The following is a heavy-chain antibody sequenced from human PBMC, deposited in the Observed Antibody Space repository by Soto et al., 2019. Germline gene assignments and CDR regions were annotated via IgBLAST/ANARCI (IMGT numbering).Heavy chain of an antibody. CDR2: INAGNGNT. Sequence: QVQLVQSGAEVKKPGASVKVSCKASGYTFTSYAMHWVRQAPGQRLEWMGWINAGNGNTKYSQKFQGRVTITRDTSASTVYMGVSSLRSEDTAVYYCARGPVYYYDSSGYSFDPWGQGTLVTVSS. D-gene: IGHD3-22*01. J-gene: IGHJ5*02. CDR3: ARGPVYYYDSSGYSFDP. CDR1: GYTFTSYA. V-gene: IGHV1-3*01.